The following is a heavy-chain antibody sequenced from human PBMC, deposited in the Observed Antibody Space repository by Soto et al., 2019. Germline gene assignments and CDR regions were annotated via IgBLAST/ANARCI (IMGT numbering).Heavy chain of an antibody. CDR1: GFTFTSSA. CDR2: VVVGSGNT. J-gene: IGHJ6*02. Sequence: SVKVSCKASGFTFTSSAVQWVRQARGQRLEWIGWVVVGSGNTNYAQKFQERVTITRDMSTSTAYMELSSLRSEDTAVYYCAAVLKASVRGVTFGMDVWGQGTTVPVYS. CDR3: AAVLKASVRGVTFGMDV. V-gene: IGHV1-58*01. D-gene: IGHD3-10*01.